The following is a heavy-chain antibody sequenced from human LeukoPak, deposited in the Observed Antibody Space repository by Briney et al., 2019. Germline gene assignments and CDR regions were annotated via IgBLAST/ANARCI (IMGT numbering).Heavy chain of an antibody. D-gene: IGHD5-18*01. J-gene: IGHJ4*02. Sequence: SETLSLTCTVSGVYISSYYWIWLRQPPGKGLEWIGYIYYSGRTNYNPSLKSRVTISVDTSKNQFSLKLSSVTAADTAVYYCARGYSYYAYWGQGTLVTVSS. CDR1: GVYISSYY. CDR3: ARGYSYYAY. CDR2: IYYSGRT. V-gene: IGHV4-59*01.